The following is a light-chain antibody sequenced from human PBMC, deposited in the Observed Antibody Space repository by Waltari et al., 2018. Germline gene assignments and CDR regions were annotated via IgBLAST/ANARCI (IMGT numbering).Light chain of an antibody. V-gene: IGLV2-14*03. CDR1: SSDVGGYNY. J-gene: IGLJ2*01. Sequence: QSALTQPASVSGSPGQSITISCTGTSSDVGGYNYVSWYQQHPGKAPKLMIYDVSNRPAGVSNRVSGSKSGNTASLTISGLQAEDEADYYCSSYTSSSTLGVVFGGGTKLTVL. CDR2: DVS. CDR3: SSYTSSSTLGVV.